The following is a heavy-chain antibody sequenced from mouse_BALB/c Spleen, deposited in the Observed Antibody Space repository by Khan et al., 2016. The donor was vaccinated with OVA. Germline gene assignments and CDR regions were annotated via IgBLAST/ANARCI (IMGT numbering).Heavy chain of an antibody. Sequence: QIQLVQSGPELKKPGETVKISCKASGYTFTNYGMTWVKQAPGKGLKWMGWIYTYTGEPTYADDFKGRFAFSLETSATTASLQINNLKNEDTATYFCARVGNYWYFDVWGAGTTVTVSA. CDR1: GYTFTNYG. V-gene: IGHV9-3-1*01. CDR3: ARVGNYWYFDV. D-gene: IGHD2-1*01. CDR2: IYTYTGEP. J-gene: IGHJ1*01.